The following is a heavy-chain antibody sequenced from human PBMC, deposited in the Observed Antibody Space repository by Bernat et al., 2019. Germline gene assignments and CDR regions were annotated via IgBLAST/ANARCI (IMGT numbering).Heavy chain of an antibody. CDR1: EFTFSSYA. J-gene: IGHJ4*02. CDR3: AKPLSPSIAAANY. CDR2: ISGSGGST. Sequence: EVQLVESGGGLVQPGGSLRLSCAASEFTFSSYAMSWVHQAPGKGLEWVSAISGSGGSTYYADSVKGRFTISRDNSKNTLYLQMNSLRAEDTAVYYCAKPLSPSIAAANYWGQGTLVTVSS. V-gene: IGHV3-23*04. D-gene: IGHD6-13*01.